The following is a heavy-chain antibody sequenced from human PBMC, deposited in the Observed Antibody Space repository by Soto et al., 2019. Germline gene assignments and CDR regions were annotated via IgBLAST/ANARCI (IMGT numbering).Heavy chain of an antibody. CDR1: GGSLSGYY. D-gene: IGHD5-12*01. CDR2: INHSGST. Sequence: SENLSLTCAVYGGSLSGYYWSLIRHPPGNGLEWIGEINHSGSTNYNPSLKSRVTISADTSKNQFSLKLSSVTAADTAVYHCARGGRDGYNYWPVGVFDIWGQGTMVTVSS. CDR3: ARGGRDGYNYWPVGVFDI. V-gene: IGHV4-34*01. J-gene: IGHJ3*02.